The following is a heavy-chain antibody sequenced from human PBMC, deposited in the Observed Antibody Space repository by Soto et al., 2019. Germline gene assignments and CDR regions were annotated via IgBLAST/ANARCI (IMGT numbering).Heavy chain of an antibody. V-gene: IGHV3-23*01. Sequence: GGSLRLSCAASGFTFSSYAMSWVRQAPGKGLEWVSAISGSGGSTYYADSVKGRFTISRDNSKNTLYLQMNSLRAEDTAVYYCAKGYCSGGSCRTNTDAFDIWGQGTMVTVSS. J-gene: IGHJ3*02. D-gene: IGHD2-15*01. CDR1: GFTFSSYA. CDR3: AKGYCSGGSCRTNTDAFDI. CDR2: ISGSGGST.